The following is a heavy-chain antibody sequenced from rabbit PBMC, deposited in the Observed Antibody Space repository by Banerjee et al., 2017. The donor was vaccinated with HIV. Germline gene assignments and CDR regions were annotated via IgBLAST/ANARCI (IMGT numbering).Heavy chain of an antibody. CDR1: GFSFSGSAY. D-gene: IGHD1-1*01. CDR3: ARNYVNAFDP. V-gene: IGHV1S40*01. CDR2: IDTNDGDT. Sequence: QSLEESGGDLVKPGASLTLTCTASGFSFSGSAYICWVRQAPGKGLEWIACIDTNDGDTYFATWAKGRFTCSKTSSTTVTLQMTRLTAADTATYFCARNYVNAFDPWGPGTLVTVS. J-gene: IGHJ2*01.